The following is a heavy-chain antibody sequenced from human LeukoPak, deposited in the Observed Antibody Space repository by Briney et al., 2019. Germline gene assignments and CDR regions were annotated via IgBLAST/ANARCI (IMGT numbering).Heavy chain of an antibody. CDR1: GLTVSSNY. CDR3: ARGIGSTVFFDY. CDR2: IYSGGNT. V-gene: IGHV3-53*01. D-gene: IGHD4-17*01. Sequence: PGGSLRLSCAASGLTVSSNYMSWVREAPGKGLEWVSVIYSGGNTYYADSVKGRFTISRDNSKNTLYLQMNSLRAEDTAVYYCARGIGSTVFFDYWGQGTLVTVSS. J-gene: IGHJ4*02.